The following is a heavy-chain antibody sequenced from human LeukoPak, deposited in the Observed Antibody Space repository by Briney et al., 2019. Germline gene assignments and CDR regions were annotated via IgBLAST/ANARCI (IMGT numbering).Heavy chain of an antibody. CDR1: GFTFSSYG. J-gene: IGHJ6*03. CDR2: ISPSSHYI. D-gene: IGHD5-18*01. CDR3: ARDRHTAMVYYYYYMDV. V-gene: IGHV3-21*04. Sequence: GRSLRLSCAASGFTFSSYGMHWVRQAPGKGLEWVSSISPSSHYIYYADSVRGRFTISRDNARNSLYLQMNSLRDEDTAVYYCARDRHTAMVYYYYYMDVWGTGTTVTVSS.